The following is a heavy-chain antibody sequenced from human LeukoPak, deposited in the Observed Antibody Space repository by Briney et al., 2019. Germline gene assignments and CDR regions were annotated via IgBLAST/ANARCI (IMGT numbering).Heavy chain of an antibody. CDR2: ISYDGSNK. CDR3: ARGAVPRALDY. Sequence: GGSLRLSCAASGFTFSTYAMHWVRQAPGKGLEWVAVISYDGSNKYYADSVKGRFTISRDNSKNTLYLQMNSLRAKDTAVYYCARGAVPRALDYWGQGTLVTVSS. J-gene: IGHJ4*02. V-gene: IGHV3-30*04. CDR1: GFTFSTYA.